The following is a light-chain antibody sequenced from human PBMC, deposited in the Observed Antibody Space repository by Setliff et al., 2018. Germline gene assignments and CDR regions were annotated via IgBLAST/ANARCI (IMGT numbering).Light chain of an antibody. J-gene: IGLJ1*01. Sequence: QSVLTQPPSASGSPGQSVTISCTGTSSDVGGYNYVSWYQQHPGKAPKLTIYEVSKRPSGVPDRFSGSKSGNTASLTVSGLQAEDEADYYCSSYAGSNNPYVFGTGTKGTVL. CDR1: SSDVGGYNY. CDR3: SSYAGSNNPYV. CDR2: EVS. V-gene: IGLV2-8*01.